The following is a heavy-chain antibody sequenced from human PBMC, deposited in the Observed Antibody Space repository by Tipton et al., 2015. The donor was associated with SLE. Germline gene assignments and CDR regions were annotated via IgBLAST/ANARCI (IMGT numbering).Heavy chain of an antibody. CDR3: AREGDYYDSSGDYYYYGMDV. CDR1: GGSFSGYY. CDR2: IYTSGST. D-gene: IGHD3-22*01. V-gene: IGHV4-59*10. Sequence: TLSLTCAVHGGSFSGYYWSWIRQPPGKGLEWIGRIYTSGSTNYNPSLKCRVTMSVDTSKNQFSPKLSSVTAADTAGYYCAREGDYYDSSGDYYYYGMDVWGQGTTVTVSS. J-gene: IGHJ6*02.